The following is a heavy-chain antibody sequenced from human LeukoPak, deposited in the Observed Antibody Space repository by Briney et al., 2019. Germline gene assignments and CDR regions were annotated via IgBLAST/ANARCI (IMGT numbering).Heavy chain of an antibody. J-gene: IGHJ4*02. Sequence: GASVKVSCKASGYTFTSYYMHWVRRAPGQGLEWMGIINPSGGSTSYAQKFQGRATMTRDTSTSTVYMELSSLRSEDTAVYYCARADYGDYHFDYWGQGTLVTVSS. CDR3: ARADYGDYHFDY. CDR1: GYTFTSYY. V-gene: IGHV1-46*03. CDR2: INPSGGST. D-gene: IGHD4-17*01.